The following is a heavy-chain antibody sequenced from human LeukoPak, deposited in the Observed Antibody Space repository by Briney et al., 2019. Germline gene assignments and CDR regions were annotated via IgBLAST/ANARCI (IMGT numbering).Heavy chain of an antibody. Sequence: SETLSLTCTVSGGSVSSSSYYWGWIRQPPGKGLVWIGSIYYSGSTYYNPSLKSRITISVDTSKNQFSLKLSSVTAADTAVYYCARGVVGSSSGFDYWGQGTLVTVSS. CDR2: IYYSGST. J-gene: IGHJ4*02. V-gene: IGHV4-39*01. CDR3: ARGVVGSSSGFDY. D-gene: IGHD6-6*01. CDR1: GGSVSSSSYY.